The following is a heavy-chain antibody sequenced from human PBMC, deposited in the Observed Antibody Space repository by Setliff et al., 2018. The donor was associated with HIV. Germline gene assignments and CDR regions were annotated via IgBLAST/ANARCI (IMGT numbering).Heavy chain of an antibody. CDR2: IYKGGST. D-gene: IGHD3-10*01. CDR1: GYSISSSYW. Sequence: ASETLSLTCVVSGYSISSSYWWGWIRQPPGKGLEWIGWIGYIYKGGSTYYNPSLKSRVTMSEDTSKNQFSLKLRSVTAVDTAVYYCARSALWFGEADWYFDLWGRGTLVTV. CDR3: ARSALWFGEADWYFDL. J-gene: IGHJ2*01. V-gene: IGHV4-28*01.